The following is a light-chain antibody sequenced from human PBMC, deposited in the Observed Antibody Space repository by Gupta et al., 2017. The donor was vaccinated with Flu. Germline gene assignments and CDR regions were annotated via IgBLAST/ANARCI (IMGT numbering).Light chain of an antibody. CDR2: EVA. CDR1: HSRGDRDGKKY. Sequence: TPGQTASIYCRASHSRGDRDGKKYLEWFEQRQDQAPRRLIYEVAKRYAGVTDRFSGSGEGKDVPMKNSRGEEEEVGGYYSRQTTHWPPVTFGQGTLLDIK. J-gene: IGKJ5*01. V-gene: IGKV2-30*01. CDR3: RQTTHWPPVT.